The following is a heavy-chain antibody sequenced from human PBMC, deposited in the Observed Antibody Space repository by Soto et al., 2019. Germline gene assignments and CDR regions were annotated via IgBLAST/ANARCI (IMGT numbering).Heavy chain of an antibody. J-gene: IGHJ6*02. CDR2: IYHSGST. Sequence: SETLSLTCAVSGGSISSSKWWSWVRQPPGKGLEWIGEIYHSGSTNYNPSLKSRVTISVDKSKNQFSLKLSSVTAADTAVYYCARLIVRGVIITADYYYGMDVWGQGTTVTVSS. D-gene: IGHD3-10*01. CDR3: ARLIVRGVIITADYYYGMDV. CDR1: GGSISSSKW. V-gene: IGHV4-4*02.